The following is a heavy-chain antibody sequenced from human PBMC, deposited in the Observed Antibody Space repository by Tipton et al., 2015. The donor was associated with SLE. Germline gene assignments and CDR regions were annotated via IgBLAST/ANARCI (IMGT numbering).Heavy chain of an antibody. J-gene: IGHJ6*02. D-gene: IGHD1-1*01. CDR2: IKQDGSEK. V-gene: IGHV3-7*03. CDR3: AKANQLGNYYYGMDV. Sequence: SLRLSCAASGFTFSSYWMSWVRQAPGKGLEWVANIKQDGSEKYYVDSVKCRFTISRDNAKNSLYLQMNSLRAEDTALYYCAKANQLGNYYYGMDVWGQGTTVTVSS. CDR1: GFTFSSYW.